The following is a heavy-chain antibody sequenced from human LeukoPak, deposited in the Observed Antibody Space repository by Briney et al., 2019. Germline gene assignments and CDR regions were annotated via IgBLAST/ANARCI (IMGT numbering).Heavy chain of an antibody. CDR3: ARDLSGVTGYTYGRGIDY. CDR2: IKQDGSEK. Sequence: PGGSLRLSCAASGLTLSSYWMSWVRQAPGKGLEWVANIKQDGSEKYYVDSVKGRFTISRDNAKNSLYLQMNSLRAEDTAVYYCARDLSGVTGYTYGRGIDYWGQGTLVTVSS. J-gene: IGHJ4*02. CDR1: GLTLSSYW. D-gene: IGHD5-18*01. V-gene: IGHV3-7*01.